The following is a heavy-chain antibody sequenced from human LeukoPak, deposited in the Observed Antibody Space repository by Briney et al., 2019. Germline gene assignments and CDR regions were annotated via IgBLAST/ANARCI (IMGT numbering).Heavy chain of an antibody. CDR3: ARTPRDGYNYNYFDY. CDR1: GGTFSSYA. D-gene: IGHD5-24*01. V-gene: IGHV1-69*13. Sequence: SVKVTCKASGGTFSSYAISWVRQAPGQGLEWMGGIIPIFGTANYAQKFQGRVTITADESTSTAYMELSSLRSEDTAVYYCARTPRDGYNYNYFDYWGQGTLVTVSS. CDR2: IIPIFGTA. J-gene: IGHJ4*02.